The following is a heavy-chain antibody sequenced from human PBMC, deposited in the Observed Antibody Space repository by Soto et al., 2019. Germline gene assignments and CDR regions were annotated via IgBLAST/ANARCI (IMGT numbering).Heavy chain of an antibody. CDR1: GFTFSSYC. CDR2: ISSSSSYI. Sequence: GGSLRLSCAASGFTFSSYCMNGVRQAPGKGLEGVSSISSSSSYIYYADSVKGRFTISRDNAKNSLYLQMNSLRAEDTAVYYCARDHSYCHRKDVSGRGTTVTVS. J-gene: IGHJ6*02. CDR3: ARDHSYCHRKDV. V-gene: IGHV3-21*01.